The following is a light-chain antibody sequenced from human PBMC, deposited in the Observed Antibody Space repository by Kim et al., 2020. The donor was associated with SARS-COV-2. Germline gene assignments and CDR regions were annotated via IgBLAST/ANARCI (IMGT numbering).Light chain of an antibody. Sequence: SYELTQPPSVSVSPGQTASITCSGDKLGDKYACWYQQKPGQFPVLVIYQDSKRPSGIPERFSGSISGNTATLTISGTQAMDEADYYCQAWDSSTAVFGGG. CDR3: QAWDSSTAV. CDR2: QDS. V-gene: IGLV3-1*01. J-gene: IGLJ3*02. CDR1: KLGDKY.